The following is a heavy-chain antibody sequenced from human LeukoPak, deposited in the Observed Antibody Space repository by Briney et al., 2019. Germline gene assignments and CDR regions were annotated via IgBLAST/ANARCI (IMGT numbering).Heavy chain of an antibody. J-gene: IGHJ4*02. V-gene: IGHV3-23*01. CDR2: ISGSGGTT. CDR1: GFTFSDAW. D-gene: IGHD5-18*01. Sequence: GGSLRLSCAASGFTFSDAWMSWVRQAPGKGLLWVSTISGSGGTTYYADSVKGRFTISRDNSKNTLYLQMNSLRAEDTAVYYCAKDQGRIQLWLQDYWGQGTLVTVSS. CDR3: AKDQGRIQLWLQDY.